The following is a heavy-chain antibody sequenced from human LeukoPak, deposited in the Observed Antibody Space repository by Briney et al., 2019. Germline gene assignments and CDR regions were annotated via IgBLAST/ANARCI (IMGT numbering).Heavy chain of an antibody. CDR2: INPNTGDT. D-gene: IGHD6-13*01. J-gene: IGHJ5*02. CDR3: ARDMPPPIAAESLFDL. CDR1: GFIFTRYY. Sequence: ASVKVSCKTSGFIFTRYYIHWVRQAPGQGLEWMGWINPNTGDTYYTNHLQGRVSMTRDTSISTVYMEVSSLRYDDTAVYYCARDMPPPIAAESLFDLWGQGTLITVSS. V-gene: IGHV1-2*02.